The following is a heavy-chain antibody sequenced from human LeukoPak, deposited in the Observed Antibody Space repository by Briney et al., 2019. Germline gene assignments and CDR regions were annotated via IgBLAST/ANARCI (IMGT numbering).Heavy chain of an antibody. J-gene: IGHJ4*02. Sequence: PSETLSLTCTVSGASVRSHYWSWFRQTPGKGLEWIGYIYHSGSTRYNPSLKSRVIISVETSKSQFFLRLTSVTAADTAVYYCCAEYEFSDYEYWGQGSLVTVSS. CDR3: CAEYEFSDYEY. D-gene: IGHD3/OR15-3a*01. CDR2: IYHSGST. CDR1: GASVRSHY. V-gene: IGHV4-59*02.